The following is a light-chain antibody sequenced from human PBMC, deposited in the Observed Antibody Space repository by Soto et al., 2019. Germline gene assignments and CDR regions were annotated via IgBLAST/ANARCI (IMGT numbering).Light chain of an antibody. J-gene: IGKJ1*01. CDR2: AAS. Sequence: EIVLTQSPGTLSLSPGVRATLSCRASQSISSTYLAWYRQKPGQAPRLLIYAASSRATGIPDRFSGSGSGTDFTLTISRLEPEDFAVYYCQQYYASSWTFGQGTRVEIK. CDR1: QSISSTY. CDR3: QQYYASSWT. V-gene: IGKV3-20*01.